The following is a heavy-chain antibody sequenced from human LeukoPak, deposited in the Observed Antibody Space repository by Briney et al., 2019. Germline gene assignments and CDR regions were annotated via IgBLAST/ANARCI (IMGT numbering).Heavy chain of an antibody. CDR2: ISGSGGST. D-gene: IGHD4-17*01. J-gene: IGHJ4*02. V-gene: IGHV3-23*01. CDR3: AKDGLYDYGDYPAFDY. CDR1: GFTFSSYA. Sequence: PGGSLRLSCAASGFTFSSYAMSWVRQAPGKGLEWVSAISGSGGSTYYADSVKGRLTISRDNSKNTLYLQMNSLRAEDTAVYYCAKDGLYDYGDYPAFDYWGQGTLVTVSS.